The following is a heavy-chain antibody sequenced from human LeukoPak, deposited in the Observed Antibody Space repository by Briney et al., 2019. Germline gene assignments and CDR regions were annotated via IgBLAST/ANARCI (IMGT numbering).Heavy chain of an antibody. CDR3: ATSSWYRLAY. J-gene: IGHJ4*02. D-gene: IGHD6-13*01. Sequence: PGGSLRLSCAASGFTFSDSFMSWVRQAPGKGLECVGRSRNKADSYTAEYAASVKGRFTISKDESNTSLYQQISSLETEDAAVYYCATSSWYRLAYWGQGSLVTVSS. CDR2: SRNKADSYTA. V-gene: IGHV3-72*01. CDR1: GFTFSDSF.